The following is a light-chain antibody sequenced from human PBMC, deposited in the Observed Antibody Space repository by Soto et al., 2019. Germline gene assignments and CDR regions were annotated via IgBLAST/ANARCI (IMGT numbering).Light chain of an antibody. V-gene: IGKV1-27*01. CDR1: QGDGKS. J-gene: IGKJ1*01. Sequence: DIQMTQSPSSLSASVGVRVTFTCRASQGDGKSVAWYQQKPGKVPNLLIYAASTLQSGVPSRFSGSGSGTEFTLTISSLQPEDVATYYCQKYDSAPWAFGQGTKVEIK. CDR3: QKYDSAPWA. CDR2: AAS.